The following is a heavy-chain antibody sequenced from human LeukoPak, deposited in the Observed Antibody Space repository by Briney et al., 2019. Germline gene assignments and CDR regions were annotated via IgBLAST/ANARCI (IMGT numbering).Heavy chain of an antibody. CDR2: TDPSDSYT. CDR3: ARPSVDGSGSYPY. Sequence: GESLRISCKSSGYSFTSYWISWVRQMPGKGLEWMGRTDPSDSYTNYSPSFQGHVTISADKSLSTAYLQWSSLKASDTAMFYCARPSVDGSGSYPYWGQGTLVTVSS. V-gene: IGHV5-10-1*01. CDR1: GYSFTSYW. J-gene: IGHJ4*02. D-gene: IGHD3-10*01.